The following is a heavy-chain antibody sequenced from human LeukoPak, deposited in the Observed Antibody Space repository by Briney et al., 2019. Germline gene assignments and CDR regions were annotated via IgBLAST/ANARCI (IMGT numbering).Heavy chain of an antibody. J-gene: IGHJ1*01. CDR1: GYTFTSYD. CDR3: ASSASGQNSSGYYFQH. V-gene: IGHV1-8*01. CDR2: MNPNSGNT. D-gene: IGHD3-22*01. Sequence: ASVKVSCKASGYTFTSYDINWVRQATGQGLEWMGWMNPNSGNTGYAQKFQGRVTMTRNTSISTAYMELSRLRSEDTAVYYCASSASGQNSSGYYFQHWGQGTLVTVSS.